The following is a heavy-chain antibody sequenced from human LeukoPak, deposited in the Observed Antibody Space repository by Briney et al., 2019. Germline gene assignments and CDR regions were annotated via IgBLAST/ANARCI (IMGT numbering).Heavy chain of an antibody. J-gene: IGHJ4*02. Sequence: ESGPTMVNPTQTLTLTCTFSGFSLSTSGVGVGWSRQPPGKALEWLALIYWDDDKRYSPPLKSRLTITKDTSKNQVVLTMTNMDPVDTATYYGAHSPYYDRCWALDYWGQGTLVTVSS. D-gene: IGHD3-22*01. V-gene: IGHV2-5*02. CDR1: GFSLSTSGVG. CDR2: IYWDDDK. CDR3: AHSPYYDRCWALDY.